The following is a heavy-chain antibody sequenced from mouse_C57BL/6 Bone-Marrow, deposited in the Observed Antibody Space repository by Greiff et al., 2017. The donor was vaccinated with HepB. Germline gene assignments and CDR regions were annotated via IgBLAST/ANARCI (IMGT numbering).Heavy chain of an antibody. CDR3: ARGSWLLPSYYAMDY. J-gene: IGHJ4*01. CDR2: IDPSDSET. Sequence: QVQLQQPGAELVRPGSSVKLSCKASGYTFTSYWMHWVKQRPIQGLEWIGNIDPSDSETHYNQKFKDKATLTVDKSSSTAYMQLSSLTPEDSAVYYCARGSWLLPSYYAMDYWGQGTSVTVSS. V-gene: IGHV1-52*01. D-gene: IGHD2-3*01. CDR1: GYTFTSYW.